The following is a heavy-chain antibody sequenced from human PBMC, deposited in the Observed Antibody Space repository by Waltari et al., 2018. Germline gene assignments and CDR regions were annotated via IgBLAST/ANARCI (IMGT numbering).Heavy chain of an antibody. CDR2: IYTSGST. CDR1: GGSISSGSYY. V-gene: IGHV4-61*09. CDR3: ARDRWLLYYYYGMDV. D-gene: IGHD5-12*01. J-gene: IGHJ6*02. Sequence: QVQLQESGPGLVKPSQTLSLTCTVSGGSISSGSYYWSWIRQPAGKGLEWIGYIYTSGSTNYNPSLKSRVTISVDTSKNQFSLKLSSVTAADTAVYYCARDRWLLYYYYGMDVWGQGTMVTVSS.